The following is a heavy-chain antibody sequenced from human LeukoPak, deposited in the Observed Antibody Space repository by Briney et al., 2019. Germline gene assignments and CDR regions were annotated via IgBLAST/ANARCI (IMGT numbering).Heavy chain of an antibody. CDR3: ARQGSYGDYMLVDY. D-gene: IGHD4-17*01. Sequence: SETLSLTCTVSGDSITNYYWSWIRQPPGKGLEWIGHIYYSGSTNFNPSLKSRVTLSVDTSKNQFSLKLTSVTAADTAVYYCARQGSYGDYMLVDYWGQGTRVTVSS. V-gene: IGHV4-59*01. CDR2: IYYSGST. CDR1: GDSITNYY. J-gene: IGHJ4*02.